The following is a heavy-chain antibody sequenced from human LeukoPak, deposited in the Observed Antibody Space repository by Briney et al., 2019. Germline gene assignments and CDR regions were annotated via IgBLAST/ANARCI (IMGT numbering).Heavy chain of an antibody. V-gene: IGHV4-34*01. CDR3: ARQGPGLPGY. J-gene: IGHJ4*02. Sequence: SETLSLTCAVYGGSFSGYYWSWIRQPPGKGLEWIGEINHSGSTNYNPSLKSRVTISVDTSKNQFSLKLSSVTAADTAVYYCARQGPGLPGYWGQGTLVTVSS. CDR2: INHSGST. CDR1: GGSFSGYY.